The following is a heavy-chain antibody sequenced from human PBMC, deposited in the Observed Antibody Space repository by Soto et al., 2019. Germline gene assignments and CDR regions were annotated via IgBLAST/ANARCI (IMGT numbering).Heavy chain of an antibody. V-gene: IGHV3-30-3*01. CDR2: ISYDGSNK. CDR3: ARDGYGSGNSVDY. J-gene: IGHJ4*02. D-gene: IGHD3-10*01. CDR1: GFTFSSYA. Sequence: GGSLRLSCAASGFTFSSYAMHWVRQAPGKGLEWVAVISYDGSNKYYADSVKGRFTISRDNSKNTLYLQMNSLRAEDTAVYYCARDGYGSGNSVDYWGQGTLVTVSS.